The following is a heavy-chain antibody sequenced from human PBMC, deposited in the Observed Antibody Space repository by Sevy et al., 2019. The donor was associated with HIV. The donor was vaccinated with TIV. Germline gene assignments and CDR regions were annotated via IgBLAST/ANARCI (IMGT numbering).Heavy chain of an antibody. CDR2: INPNSGGT. CDR3: ARDWEGIQLWSYDPRNVWDAFDI. Sequence: ASVKVSCKASGYTFTGYYMHWVRQAPGQGLEWMGRINPNSGGTNYAQKFQGRVTMTRDTSISTAYMELSRLRSDDTAVYYCARDWEGIQLWSYDPRNVWDAFDIWGQGTMVTVSS. D-gene: IGHD5-18*01. CDR1: GYTFTGYY. J-gene: IGHJ3*02. V-gene: IGHV1-2*06.